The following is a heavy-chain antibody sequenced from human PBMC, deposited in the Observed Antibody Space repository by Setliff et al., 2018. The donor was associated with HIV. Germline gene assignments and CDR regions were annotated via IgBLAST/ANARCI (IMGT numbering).Heavy chain of an antibody. D-gene: IGHD3-10*01. V-gene: IGHV4-39*01. Sequence: SETLSLTCTVSGGSISSSDYYWGWIRQPPGKGLEWIGSIHYTGRSFHNPSLKSRITISVDTSKNQFSLKLSSVTAADTAVYYCGRENPGDYWGQGTLVTSPQ. CDR2: IHYTGRS. CDR1: GGSISSSDYY. J-gene: IGHJ4*02. CDR3: GRENPGDY.